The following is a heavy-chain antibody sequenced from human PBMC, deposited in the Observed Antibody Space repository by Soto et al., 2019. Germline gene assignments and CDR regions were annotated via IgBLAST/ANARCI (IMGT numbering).Heavy chain of an antibody. CDR2: INPKFGDT. Sequence: QVQLVQSGAEVKEPGDSVRVSCEASGYTFTAYYIHWVRQAPGQGLEWMGWINPKFGDTTYAQDFQGRLTLTRDMSIRTVYMDLSRLTYDDTAIYYCARNMDYYYGPGSGNGHGVWGQGTTVNVFS. D-gene: IGHD3-10*01. V-gene: IGHV1-2*02. CDR3: ARNMDYYYGPGSGNGHGV. CDR1: GYTFTAYY. J-gene: IGHJ6*02.